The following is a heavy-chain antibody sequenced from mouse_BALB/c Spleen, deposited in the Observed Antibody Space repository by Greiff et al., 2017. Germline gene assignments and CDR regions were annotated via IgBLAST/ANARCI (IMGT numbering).Heavy chain of an antibody. CDR3: ARAGYYAMDY. CDR2: ISSGSSTI. V-gene: IGHV5-17*02. J-gene: IGHJ4*01. Sequence: EVMLVESGGGLVQPGGSRTLSCAASGFTFSSFGMHWVRQAPEKGLEWVAYISSGSSTIYYADTVKGRFTISRDNPKNTLFLQMTSLRSEDTAMYYCARAGYYAMDYWGQGTSVTVSA. CDR1: GFTFSSFG.